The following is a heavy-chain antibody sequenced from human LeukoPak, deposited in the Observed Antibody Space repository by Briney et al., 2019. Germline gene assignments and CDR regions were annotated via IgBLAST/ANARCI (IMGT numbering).Heavy chain of an antibody. Sequence: TPSETLSLTCTVSGVSISSSNSYWGWIRQPPGKWLEWIGSIYYSGNTYYNASLKSQVSISIDTSKNQFSLRLTSVTAADTAVYYCARQTGSGLFILPGGQGTLVTVSS. CDR2: IYYSGNT. CDR1: GVSISSSNSY. J-gene: IGHJ4*02. D-gene: IGHD3/OR15-3a*01. V-gene: IGHV4-39*01. CDR3: ARQTGSGLFILP.